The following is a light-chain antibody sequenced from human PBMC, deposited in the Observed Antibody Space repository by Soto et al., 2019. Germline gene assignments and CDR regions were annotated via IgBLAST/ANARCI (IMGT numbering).Light chain of an antibody. CDR2: GNN. CDR1: DSNIGTGYA. CDR3: QSYDSRLNGPHLV. Sequence: QSVLTQPPSVSGAPGQRVTISCTGSDSNIGTGYAVHWYQQLPGTAPKLLIDGNNDRPSGVPDRFSASKSGNSGSLAITGLQAEDEADYYCQSYDSRLNGPHLVFGGGTKVTVL. V-gene: IGLV1-40*01. J-gene: IGLJ3*02.